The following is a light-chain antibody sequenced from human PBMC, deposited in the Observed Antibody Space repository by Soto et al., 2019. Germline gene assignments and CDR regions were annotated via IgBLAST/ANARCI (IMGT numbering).Light chain of an antibody. CDR1: SSNIGKNY. Sequence: QSVLTQPPSVSAAPGQKVTISCSGSSSNIGKNYVCWYQQLPGTAPKLLIYTNSQRPSGVPDRFSGSKSGASASLAISGLQSEDEADYFCAAWDDSLNALVFGGGTKLTVL. CDR2: TNS. CDR3: AAWDDSLNALV. J-gene: IGLJ3*02. V-gene: IGLV1-44*01.